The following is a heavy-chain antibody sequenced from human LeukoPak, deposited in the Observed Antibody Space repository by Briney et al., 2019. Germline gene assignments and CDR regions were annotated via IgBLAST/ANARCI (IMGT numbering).Heavy chain of an antibody. CDR2: IGGSGFKT. CDR3: AKAHYDFWSGYYRGYFDN. J-gene: IGHJ4*02. CDR1: GFTFSNYA. V-gene: IGHV3-23*01. Sequence: GGSLRLSCGASGFTFSNYAMTWVRQAPGMGLEWVSSIGGSGFKTYYAGSVKGRFTISRDRSKNTLYLQMNSLRAEDTAVYYCAKAHYDFWSGYYRGYFDNWGQGTMVTVSS. D-gene: IGHD3-3*01.